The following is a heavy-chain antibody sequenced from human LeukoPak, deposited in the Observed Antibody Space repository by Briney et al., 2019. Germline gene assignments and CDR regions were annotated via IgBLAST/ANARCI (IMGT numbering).Heavy chain of an antibody. CDR1: GGSISSGGYY. D-gene: IGHD3-22*01. V-gene: IGHV4-31*03. J-gene: IGHJ4*02. CDR2: IYYSGST. Sequence: SQTLSLTCTVSGGSISSGGYYWSWIRQHPGKGLEWIGYIYYSGSTYYNPSLKSRVTISVDTSKNQFSLKLSSVTAADTAVYYCARGHYDSSGYYPLGHWGQGTLVTASS. CDR3: ARGHYDSSGYYPLGH.